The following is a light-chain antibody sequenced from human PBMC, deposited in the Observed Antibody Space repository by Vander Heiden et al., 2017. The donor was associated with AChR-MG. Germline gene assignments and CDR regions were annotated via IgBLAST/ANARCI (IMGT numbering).Light chain of an antibody. V-gene: IGKV1-8*01. Sequence: AIRMTQSPSSFSASTGDRVTITCRASQGISTYLAWYQQKPGRAPKFLIYAASTLQSGVPSRFSGSGSGTYFTLTINCLQSEDFATYYCQHEDSSPLTFGGGTKVEIK. CDR3: QHEDSSPLT. CDR1: QGISTY. J-gene: IGKJ4*01. CDR2: AAS.